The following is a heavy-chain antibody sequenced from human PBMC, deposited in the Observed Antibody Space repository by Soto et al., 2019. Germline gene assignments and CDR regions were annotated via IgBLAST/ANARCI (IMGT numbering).Heavy chain of an antibody. CDR2: IHYSGRT. CDR1: GGSIRSGDYY. CDR3: AREDCRSASCAYSDGSYYFDY. D-gene: IGHD2-2*01. J-gene: IGHJ4*02. Sequence: QVQLQESGPGLVKPSQTLSLTCTVSGGSIRSGDYYWSWIRQSPGKGLEWIGYIHYSGRTYYNPSLKRRLTMSVDTSNIQFSLNLSSVTAADTAVYYCAREDCRSASCAYSDGSYYFDYWGQGTLVTLAS. V-gene: IGHV4-30-4*01.